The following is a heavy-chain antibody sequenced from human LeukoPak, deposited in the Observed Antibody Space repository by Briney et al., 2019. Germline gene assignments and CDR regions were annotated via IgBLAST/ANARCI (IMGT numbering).Heavy chain of an antibody. CDR2: RNPNSGNT. J-gene: IGHJ4*02. D-gene: IGHD2-21*02. CDR1: GYNFTSYD. CDR3: ARPSGNCGGDCYRLSY. Sequence: ASVKVSCKASGYNFTSYDINWVRQATGQGLEWMGWRNPNSGNTGYAQKFQGRLTMTRNTSISTAYMELSSLTSEDTAVYYCARPSGNCGGDCYRLSYWGQGALVTVSS. V-gene: IGHV1-8*01.